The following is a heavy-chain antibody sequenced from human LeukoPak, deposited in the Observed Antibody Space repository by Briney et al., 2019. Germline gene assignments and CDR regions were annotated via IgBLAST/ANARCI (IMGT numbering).Heavy chain of an antibody. D-gene: IGHD4-17*01. Sequence: GGSLRLSCAASGFTSSNYWMTWVRQAPGKGLEWVANIKVDESEKYYVDSVRGRFTISRDNAKNSLYLQMNSLRAEDTAVYYCARHGDYHYNSWGQGTLVTVSS. J-gene: IGHJ4*02. V-gene: IGHV3-7*05. CDR1: GFTSSNYW. CDR2: IKVDESEK. CDR3: ARHGDYHYNS.